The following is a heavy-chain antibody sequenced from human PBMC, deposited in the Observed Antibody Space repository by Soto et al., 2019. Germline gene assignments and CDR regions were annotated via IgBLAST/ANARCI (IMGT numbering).Heavy chain of an antibody. CDR1: GYTFTGYY. CDR3: ARDLLVRWLRSANYYYYYGMDV. D-gene: IGHD5-12*01. V-gene: IGHV1-2*02. CDR2: INPNSGGT. Sequence: ASVKVSCKASGYTFTGYYVHWVRQAPGQGLEWMGWINPNSGGTNYAQKFQGRVTMTRDTSISTAYMELSRLRCDDTAVYYCARDLLVRWLRSANYYYYYGMDVWGQGTTVTVSS. J-gene: IGHJ6*02.